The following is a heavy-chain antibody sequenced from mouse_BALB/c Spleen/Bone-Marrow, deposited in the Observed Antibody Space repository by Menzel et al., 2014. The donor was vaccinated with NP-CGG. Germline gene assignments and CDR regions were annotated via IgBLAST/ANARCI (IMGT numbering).Heavy chain of an antibody. D-gene: IGHD1-1*01. CDR2: INPDSSTI. V-gene: IGHV4-1*02. CDR3: ARLSYYGRFAY. J-gene: IGHJ3*01. Sequence: EVMLVESGGGLVQPGGSLKLSCAASGLDFSRYWMSWVRQAPGKGLEWIGEINPDSSTINYTPSLKDKFIISRDNAKNTLYLQMSKVRSEDTALYYCARLSYYGRFAYWGQGTLVTVSA. CDR1: GLDFSRYW.